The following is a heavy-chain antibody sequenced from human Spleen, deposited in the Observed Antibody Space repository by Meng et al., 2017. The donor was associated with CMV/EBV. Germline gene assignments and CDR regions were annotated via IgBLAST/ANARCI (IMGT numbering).Heavy chain of an antibody. J-gene: IGHJ4*02. V-gene: IGHV3-21*01. CDR1: GFTFSSYS. D-gene: IGHD6-13*01. CDR2: ISSSSSYI. Sequence: GGSLRLSCAASGFTFSSYSMNWVRQAPGKGLEWVSSISSSSSYIYYADSVKGRFTISRDNAKNSLYLQMNSLRAEDTAVYYCARDPWYSSSWCYFDYWGQGTLVTVSS. CDR3: ARDPWYSSSWCYFDY.